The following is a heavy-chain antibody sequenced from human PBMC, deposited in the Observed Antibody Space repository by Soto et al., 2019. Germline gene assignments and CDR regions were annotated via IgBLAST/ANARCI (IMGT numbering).Heavy chain of an antibody. CDR1: GYTFTSYA. D-gene: IGHD5-12*01. Sequence: GASVKVSCKASGYTFTSYAMHWVRQAPGQRLEWMGWINAGNGNTKYSQKFQGRVTITRDTSASTAYMELSSLRSEDTAVYYCARELGIVARPYYYGMDVWGQGTTVTVSS. J-gene: IGHJ6*02. CDR2: INAGNGNT. V-gene: IGHV1-3*01. CDR3: ARELGIVARPYYYGMDV.